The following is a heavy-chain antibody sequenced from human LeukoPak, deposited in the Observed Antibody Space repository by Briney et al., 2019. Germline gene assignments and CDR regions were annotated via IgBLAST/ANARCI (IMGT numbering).Heavy chain of an antibody. D-gene: IGHD3-3*01. CDR3: ARADRITLFGVVIIPRPDY. CDR1: GYTFTGYY. CDR2: INPDSGAT. V-gene: IGHV1-2*02. Sequence: ASVTVSCKASGYTFTGYYMHWVRQAPGQGLEWMGWINPDSGATNYAQKFQGRVTMTSDTSISTAFMELSRLRSGDTAVYYCARADRITLFGVVIIPRPDYWGQGTLVTVSS. J-gene: IGHJ4*02.